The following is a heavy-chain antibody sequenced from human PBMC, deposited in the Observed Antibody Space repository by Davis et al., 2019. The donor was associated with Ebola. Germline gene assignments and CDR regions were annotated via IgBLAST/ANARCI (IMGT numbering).Heavy chain of an antibody. CDR3: VKDRRGSYAFDI. J-gene: IGHJ3*02. Sequence: ESLKTSCSASGFTFNNYAMHWVRQAPGRGLDFVSGINDNGGTTHYADSVKGRFTISRDDSRSTVYLQMSSLTVEDTALYYCVKDRRGSYAFDIWGQGTMVTVSS. D-gene: IGHD1-26*01. CDR1: GFTFNNYA. V-gene: IGHV3-64D*06. CDR2: INDNGGTT.